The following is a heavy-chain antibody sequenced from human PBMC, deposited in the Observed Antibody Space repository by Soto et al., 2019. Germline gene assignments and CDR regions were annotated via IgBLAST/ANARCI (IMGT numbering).Heavy chain of an antibody. D-gene: IGHD2-2*01. CDR3: ARVAIAVVQAALENWFAP. J-gene: IGHJ5*02. V-gene: IGHV4-4*02. CDR1: GGSISSSNW. CDR2: IYHSGST. Sequence: QVQLQESGPGLVKPAGTLSLTCAVSGGSISSSNWWSWVRQPPGQRLEWIGEIYHSGSTNYNPSLKSPVPISVDNSKNQSSVKLSSVTAADTAVYYCARVAIAVVQAALENWFAPWGQGNLVTVSS.